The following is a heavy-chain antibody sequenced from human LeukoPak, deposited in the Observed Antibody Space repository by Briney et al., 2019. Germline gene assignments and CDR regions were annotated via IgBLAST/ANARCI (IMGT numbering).Heavy chain of an antibody. CDR3: ARLPYDFWSGMHLNGWFDP. CDR2: IYYSGST. D-gene: IGHD3-3*01. V-gene: IGHV4-39*01. Sequence: SSETLSLTCTVPGGSISSSSYYWGWIRQPPGKGLEWIGSIYYSGSTYYNPSLKSRVTISVDTSKNQFSLKLSSVTAADTAVYYCARLPYDFWSGMHLNGWFDPWGQGTLVTVSS. CDR1: GGSISSSSYY. J-gene: IGHJ5*02.